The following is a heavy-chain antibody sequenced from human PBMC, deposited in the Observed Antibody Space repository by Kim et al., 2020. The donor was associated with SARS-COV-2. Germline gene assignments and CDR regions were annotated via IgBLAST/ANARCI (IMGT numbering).Heavy chain of an antibody. CDR1: GFIFSNYA. CDR2: IYTDVVTA. J-gene: IGHJ4*01. Sequence: GGSLRLSCAASGFIFSNYAMSWVRQAPGKWLALVSTIYTDVVTAFYPESVKGRFTISRDNSKSTLSLQMSSLRVEDTAVYYCAKHRGPLLPNWFFDYWGPGGLVTVSS. CDR3: AKHRGPLLPNWFFDY. D-gene: IGHD1-1*01. V-gene: IGHV3-23*01.